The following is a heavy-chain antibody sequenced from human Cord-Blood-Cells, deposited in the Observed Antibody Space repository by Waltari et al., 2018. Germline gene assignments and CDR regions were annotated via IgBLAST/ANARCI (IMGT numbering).Heavy chain of an antibody. V-gene: IGHV3-53*04. J-gene: IGHJ4*02. CDR1: GFTVSSHY. CDR2: IYSGGST. D-gene: IGHD6-19*01. Sequence: EVQLVESGGGLVQPGGSLSLSCAASGFTVSSHYMSWVRQAPGKGLEWVSVIYSGGSTYYADSVKGRFTISRHNSKNTLYLQMNSLRAEDTAVYYCARGVGSGWYDYWGQGTLVTVSS. CDR3: ARGVGSGWYDY.